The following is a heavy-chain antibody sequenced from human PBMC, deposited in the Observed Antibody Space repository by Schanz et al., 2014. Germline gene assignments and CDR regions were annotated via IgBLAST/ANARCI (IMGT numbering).Heavy chain of an antibody. CDR1: RFTFSSYS. D-gene: IGHD3-10*01. CDR2: ITASGDYM. J-gene: IGHJ6*02. CDR3: ARAGNYYGSGSTYYNAMDV. V-gene: IGHV3-21*01. Sequence: EVQLVESGGGLVKPGGSLRLSCEASRFTFSSYSFNWVRQAPGKGLEWVSSITASGDYMHYADSVKGRFTISRDNAKNSLYLQMNSLRAEDTAVYYCARAGNYYGSGSTYYNAMDVWGQGTTVTVSS.